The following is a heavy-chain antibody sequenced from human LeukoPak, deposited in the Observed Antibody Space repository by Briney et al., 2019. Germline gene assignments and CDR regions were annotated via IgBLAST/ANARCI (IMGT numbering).Heavy chain of an antibody. D-gene: IGHD3-10*01. CDR3: ARIRRGWIDY. Sequence: SGPALVKPTQTLTLTCTFSGFSLSASGMYVSWIRQPPGKALEWLARIDWDDDKYYSTSLKTRLTISKDTSKNQVVLTMTNMDPVDTATYYCARIRRGWIDYWGQGTLVTVSS. CDR1: GFSLSASGMY. J-gene: IGHJ4*02. V-gene: IGHV2-70*11. CDR2: IDWDDDK.